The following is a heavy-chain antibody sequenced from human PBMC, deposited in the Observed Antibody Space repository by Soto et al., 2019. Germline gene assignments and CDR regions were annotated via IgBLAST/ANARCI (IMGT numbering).Heavy chain of an antibody. Sequence: GGSLRLSCAASGLTFNRYWMHWVRHAPGKGLVWVSHINTDGSNTNYADSVKGRFTISRDNAKSTLFLQMNSLRDEDTAVYYCAREFCSGGNCYTYYFDPSGQVITGTVSS. D-gene: IGHD2-15*01. J-gene: IGHJ5*02. V-gene: IGHV3-74*01. CDR3: AREFCSGGNCYTYYFDP. CDR2: INTDGSNT. CDR1: GLTFNRYW.